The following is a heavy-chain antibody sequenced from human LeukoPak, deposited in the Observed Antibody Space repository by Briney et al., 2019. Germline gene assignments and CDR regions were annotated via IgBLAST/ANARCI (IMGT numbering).Heavy chain of an antibody. Sequence: GASVKVSCKASGYTFTSYGISWVRQAPGQGLEWMGWISAYNCNTNYAQKLKGRVTMTTDTSTSTAYMELRSLRSDDTAVYYCARAITAASTPRDNSPTDYWGQGTLVTVSS. J-gene: IGHJ4*02. CDR3: ARAITAASTPRDNSPTDY. CDR1: GYTFTSYG. D-gene: IGHD6-13*01. CDR2: ISAYNCNT. V-gene: IGHV1-18*01.